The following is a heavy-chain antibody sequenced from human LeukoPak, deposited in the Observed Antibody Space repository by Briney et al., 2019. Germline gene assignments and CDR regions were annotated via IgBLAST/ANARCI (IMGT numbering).Heavy chain of an antibody. CDR2: ISYDGSNK. CDR3: AKGPQPPPFYGMDV. CDR1: GFTFSSYG. J-gene: IGHJ6*02. V-gene: IGHV3-30*18. Sequence: PGGSLRLSCAASGFTFSSYGMHWVRQAPGKGLEWVAVISYDGSNKYYADSVKGRFTISRDNSKNTLYLQMNSLRAEDTAVYYCAKGPQPPPFYGMDVWGQGTTVTVSS.